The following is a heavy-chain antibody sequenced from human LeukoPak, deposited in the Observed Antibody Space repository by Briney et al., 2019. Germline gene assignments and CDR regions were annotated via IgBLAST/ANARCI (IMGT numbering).Heavy chain of an antibody. CDR1: GFIFSNYA. Sequence: GGSLRLSCAASGFIFSNYAMHWVRQAPGKGLEWLIFISYDGSNKYYADSVKGRFTISRDNSKNTLYLQMNSPRAEDTAVYYCARDTYGSDYWGQGTLVTVSS. V-gene: IGHV3-30*04. CDR2: ISYDGSNK. D-gene: IGHD3-10*01. J-gene: IGHJ4*02. CDR3: ARDTYGSDY.